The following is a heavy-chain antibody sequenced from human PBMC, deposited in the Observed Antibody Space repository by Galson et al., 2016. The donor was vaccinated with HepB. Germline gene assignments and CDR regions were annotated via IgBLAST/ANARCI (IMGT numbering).Heavy chain of an antibody. CDR3: AREKGYLTNWFFDL. D-gene: IGHD3-16*02. CDR1: GFVVSTEY. Sequence: SLRLSCASSGFVVSTEYMSWVRQAPGKGQEGDSVIYSDGSAYYADSVKGRFTISRDISKNMVDLQMNNLRAEDTAVYYCAREKGYLTNWFFDLWGRGTLVTVSS. CDR2: IYSDGSA. V-gene: IGHV3-53*05. J-gene: IGHJ2*01.